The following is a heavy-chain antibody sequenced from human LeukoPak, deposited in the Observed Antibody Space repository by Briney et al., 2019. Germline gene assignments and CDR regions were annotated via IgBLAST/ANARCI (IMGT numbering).Heavy chain of an antibody. D-gene: IGHD6-13*01. Sequence: SETLSLTCTVSGGSISSSGYYWSWIRQHPGKGLEWIGYIYYSGSTYYNPSLKSRVTISVDTSKNQFSLKLSSVTAADTAVYYCARDVFGEAAAGVDYWGQGTPVTVSS. CDR3: ARDVFGEAAAGVDY. CDR1: GGSISSSGYY. V-gene: IGHV4-31*03. CDR2: IYYSGST. J-gene: IGHJ4*02.